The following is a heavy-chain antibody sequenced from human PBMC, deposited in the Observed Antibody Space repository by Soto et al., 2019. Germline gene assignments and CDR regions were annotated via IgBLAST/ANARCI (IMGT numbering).Heavy chain of an antibody. J-gene: IGHJ6*02. D-gene: IGHD6-19*01. CDR2: IIPIFGTA. CDR1: GGTFSSYA. Sequence: GASVKVSCKASGGTFSSYAISWVRQAPGQGLEWMGGIIPIFGTANYAQKFQGRVTITADESTSTAYMELSSLRSEDTAVYYCARDRIAVAGTSTDYYYYGMDVWGQGTTVTVSS. V-gene: IGHV1-69*13. CDR3: ARDRIAVAGTSTDYYYYGMDV.